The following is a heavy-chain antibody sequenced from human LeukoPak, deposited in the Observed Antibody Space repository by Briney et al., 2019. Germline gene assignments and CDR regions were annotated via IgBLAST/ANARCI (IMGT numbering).Heavy chain of an antibody. J-gene: IGHJ4*02. D-gene: IGHD6-13*01. CDR3: ARDPPGIAASGTYY. CDR1: GFSVSNNY. Sequence: GGSLRLSCAVSGFSVSNNYMNWVRQAPGKGLEWVSLIYSRGGTSYADSVKGRFTISRDSSKNTLFLQMNSLKVEDTAVYYCARDPPGIAASGTYYWGQGTLVTVSS. V-gene: IGHV3-53*01. CDR2: IYSRGGT.